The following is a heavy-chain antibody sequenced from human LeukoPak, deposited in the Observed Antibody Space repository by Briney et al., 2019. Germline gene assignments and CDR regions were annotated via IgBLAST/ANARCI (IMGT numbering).Heavy chain of an antibody. Sequence: SETLSLTCTVSGGSINSYYWSWIRQPPGKGLEWIGYIYYSGSTNYNPSLKSRVTISVDTSKNQFSLKLSSVTAADTAVYYCASSSEVDPTRIDYWGQGTLVTVSS. V-gene: IGHV4-59*08. J-gene: IGHJ4*02. CDR1: GGSINSYY. CDR2: IYYSGST. CDR3: ASSSEVDPTRIDY. D-gene: IGHD1-1*01.